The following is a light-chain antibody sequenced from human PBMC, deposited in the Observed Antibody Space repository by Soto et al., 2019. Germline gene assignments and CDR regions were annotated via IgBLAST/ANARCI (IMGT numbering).Light chain of an antibody. V-gene: IGKV3-11*01. CDR3: QQRNNWPPWT. J-gene: IGKJ1*01. CDR2: DAS. CDR1: QSISTY. Sequence: EIVLTQSPATLSLSPGERATLSCRASQSISTYLAWYQQKPGQAPRLLIYDASNRATGVPARFSGSGSGTDFTLTISSLEPEDFAVYYCQQRNNWPPWTFGKGTKVDIK.